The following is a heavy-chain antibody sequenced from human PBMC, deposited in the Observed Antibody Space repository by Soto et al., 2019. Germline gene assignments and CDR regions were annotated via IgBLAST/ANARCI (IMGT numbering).Heavy chain of an antibody. V-gene: IGHV4-31*03. CDR3: AKVCGGDGDSGLDV. CDR1: GGSISSGGYY. Sequence: QGQLQESGPGLVKPSQTLSLTCTVSGGSISSGGYYWTWICQHPGKGREWSGYIYYSGSTYYNPSLNSRVATSLSTSKHQLSLKLSSVTAADTADYYCAKVCGGDGDSGLDVWGQGTTVTVSS. J-gene: IGHJ6*02. D-gene: IGHD2-21*02. CDR2: IYYSGST.